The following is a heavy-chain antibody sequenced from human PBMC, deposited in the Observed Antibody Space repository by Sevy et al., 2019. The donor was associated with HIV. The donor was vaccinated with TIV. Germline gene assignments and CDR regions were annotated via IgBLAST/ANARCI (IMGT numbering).Heavy chain of an antibody. CDR1: GYTFTSYG. D-gene: IGHD6-13*01. CDR2: ISAYNGNT. V-gene: IGHV1-18*01. CDR3: ARGVKQLLLGAFEI. Sequence: ASVKVSCKASGYTFTSYGISWVRQAPGQGLEWMGWISAYNGNTNYAQKLQGRVTMTTDTSTSTAYMELRSLRSDDTAVYYCARGVKQLLLGAFEIWGQGTMVTVSS. J-gene: IGHJ3*02.